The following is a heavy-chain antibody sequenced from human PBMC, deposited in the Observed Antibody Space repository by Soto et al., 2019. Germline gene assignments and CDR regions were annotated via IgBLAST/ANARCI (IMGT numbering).Heavy chain of an antibody. Sequence: PSETLSLTXAVYGGSFSGYYWSWIRQPPGKGLEWIGEINHSGSTNYNPSLKSRVTISVDTSKNQFSLKLSSVTAADTAVYYCARATSAAALYGMDVWGQGTTVTVSS. V-gene: IGHV4-34*01. CDR1: GGSFSGYY. CDR3: ARATSAAALYGMDV. CDR2: INHSGST. D-gene: IGHD6-13*01. J-gene: IGHJ6*02.